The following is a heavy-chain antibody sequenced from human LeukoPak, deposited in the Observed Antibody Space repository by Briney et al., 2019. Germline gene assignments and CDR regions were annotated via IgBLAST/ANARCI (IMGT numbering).Heavy chain of an antibody. Sequence: ASVKVSCKPSGYTFIDHYLHWVRQAPGQGLESLGWIDPDTGDTNYPQKFQGRVTMTRDTSISTAYMELNRLRSDDTVVYYCARAGHNSNSGGYDFWGLGTLVTVSS. CDR3: ARAGHNSNSGGYDF. J-gene: IGHJ4*02. D-gene: IGHD3-22*01. CDR2: IDPDTGDT. V-gene: IGHV1-2*02. CDR1: GYTFIDHY.